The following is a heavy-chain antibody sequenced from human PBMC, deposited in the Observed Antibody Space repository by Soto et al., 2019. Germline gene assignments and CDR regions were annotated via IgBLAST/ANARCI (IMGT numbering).Heavy chain of an antibody. J-gene: IGHJ3*02. Sequence: GGSLRLSCAASGFTFSSYGMHWVRQAPGKGLEWVAVIWYDGSNKYYADSVKGRFTISRDNSKNTLYLQMNSLRAEDTAVYYCARDRTRWLQNDAFDIWGQGTMVTVSS. V-gene: IGHV3-33*01. CDR2: IWYDGSNK. CDR3: ARDRTRWLQNDAFDI. CDR1: GFTFSSYG. D-gene: IGHD5-12*01.